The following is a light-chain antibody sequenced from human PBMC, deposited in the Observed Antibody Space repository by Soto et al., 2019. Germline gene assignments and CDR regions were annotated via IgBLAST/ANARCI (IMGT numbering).Light chain of an antibody. V-gene: IGKV3-11*01. J-gene: IGKJ1*01. Sequence: EIVLTQSPATLSLSPGEGATLSCRASQSVSSYLAWYQQKPGQAPRLLIYDTSNRATGIPARFSGSGSGTVFTLIISSLEPEDFAVYYCQRRSTWPVTFGLGTKVEV. CDR3: QRRSTWPVT. CDR1: QSVSSY. CDR2: DTS.